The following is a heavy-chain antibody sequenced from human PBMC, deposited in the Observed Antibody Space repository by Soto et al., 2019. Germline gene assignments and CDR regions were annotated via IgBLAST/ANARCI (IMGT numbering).Heavy chain of an antibody. CDR2: ISIDKYRQ. J-gene: IGHJ3*02. D-gene: IGHD3-16*01. Sequence: QVQLMESGGGVVQPGRSLRLSCAASGFTFSSSDIHWVRQAPGKGPEWVAHISIDKYRQYYADPVKGRFTGSRDNSKNAVSLQMTSLSPDDTAVYYCVRGHTRGAFDIWGHGTMVTVSS. V-gene: IGHV3-30*03. CDR1: GFTFSSSD. CDR3: VRGHTRGAFDI.